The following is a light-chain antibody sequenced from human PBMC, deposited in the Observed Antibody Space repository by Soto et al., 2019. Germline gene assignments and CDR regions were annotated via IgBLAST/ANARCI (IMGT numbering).Light chain of an antibody. J-gene: IGLJ1*01. CDR3: SSYAGSKNLGV. Sequence: QSVLTQPPSASGSPGQSVTISCTGTSSDVGGYNYVSWYQQHPGKAPKLMTYEVIKRPSGVPDRFSGSKSGNTASLTVSGLQAEDEADYYCSSYAGSKNLGVFGTGTKVTVL. CDR1: SSDVGGYNY. CDR2: EVI. V-gene: IGLV2-8*01.